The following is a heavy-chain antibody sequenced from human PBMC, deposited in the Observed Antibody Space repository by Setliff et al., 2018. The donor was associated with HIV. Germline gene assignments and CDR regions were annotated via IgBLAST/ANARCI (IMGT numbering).Heavy chain of an antibody. V-gene: IGHV3-23*01. CDR1: GFTFTGYA. J-gene: IGHJ3*02. Sequence: PSETLSLSCAVSGFTFTGYAMSWVRQAPGKGLEWVSTISGSGVTTYYADSVQGRFTISTDNSDNTLYLQMNSLRAEDTALYYCAKLTYCSSSSCDAFDIWGQGTMVTVSS. CDR2: ISGSGVTT. CDR3: AKLTYCSSSSCDAFDI. D-gene: IGHD2-2*01.